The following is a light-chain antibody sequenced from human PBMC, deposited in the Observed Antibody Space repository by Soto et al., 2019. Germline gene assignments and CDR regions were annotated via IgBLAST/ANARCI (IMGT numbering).Light chain of an antibody. V-gene: IGKV3-15*01. CDR1: QSVSSN. CDR3: QQYNVWPLT. CDR2: VAS. J-gene: IGKJ4*01. Sequence: EIVMTQSPATLSVSPGETATLSCRASQSVSSNLAWYQQKPGQTPKLLIYVASTRATGIPARFSGSGSGTEFPLTISSLQSEDFAVYYWQQYNVWPLTFGGGTKVEFK.